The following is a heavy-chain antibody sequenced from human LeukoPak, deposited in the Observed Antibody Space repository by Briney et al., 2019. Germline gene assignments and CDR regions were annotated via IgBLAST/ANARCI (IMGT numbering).Heavy chain of an antibody. CDR1: GGTFSSYA. J-gene: IGHJ4*02. D-gene: IGHD3-9*01. V-gene: IGHV1-69*06. Sequence: SVKVSCKASGGTFSSYAISWVRQAPGQGLEWMGGIIPIFGTANYAQKFQGRVTITADKSTSTAYMELSSLRSEDTAVYYCAKWGDYDILTGYYVSDFWGQGTLVTVSS. CDR3: AKWGDYDILTGYYVSDF. CDR2: IIPIFGTA.